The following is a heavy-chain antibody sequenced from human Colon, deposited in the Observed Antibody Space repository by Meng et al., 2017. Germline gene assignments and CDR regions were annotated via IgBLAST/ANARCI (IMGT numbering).Heavy chain of an antibody. Sequence: VHLQESGPERVRPSGHLSHTCTCSGGSISRTTWWSWIRQPPGKGLEWIGEISQSGSSNYNPSLKSRVTMWLDKSKNHFFLNLSSVSAADTAVYYCAREDGSIGFTPAGQWGQGTLVTVSS. J-gene: IGHJ1*01. D-gene: IGHD1-26*01. CDR1: GGSISRTTW. V-gene: IGHV4-4*02. CDR2: ISQSGSS. CDR3: AREDGSIGFTPAGQ.